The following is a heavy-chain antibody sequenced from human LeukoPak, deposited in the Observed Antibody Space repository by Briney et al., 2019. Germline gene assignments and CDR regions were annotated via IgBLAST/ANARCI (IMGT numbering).Heavy chain of an antibody. D-gene: IGHD1-26*01. V-gene: IGHV3-23*01. CDR2: ISASGGDT. CDR1: GFSFSEHI. CDR3: ASYLTSIPSGMDV. Sequence: PGGSLRLSCAASGFSFSEHIMNWVRQTPGKGLEWVSTISASGGDTYYPDSVRGRFTISRDTSKKTLYLQMNSLRAEDTAVYYCASYLTSIPSGMDVWGQGTTVTVSS. J-gene: IGHJ6*02.